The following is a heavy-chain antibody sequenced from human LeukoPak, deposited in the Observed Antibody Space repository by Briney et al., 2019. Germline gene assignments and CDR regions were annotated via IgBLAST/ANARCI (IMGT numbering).Heavy chain of an antibody. V-gene: IGHV4-4*07. D-gene: IGHD3-22*01. Sequence: PSETLSLTCTVSSGSISSYYWSWIRQPAGKGLEWIGRIYSSGSTYYNPSLKSRVTISVDRSKNQFSLKLSSVTAADTAVYYCARSYDGDAFDIWGQGTMVTVSS. CDR3: ARSYDGDAFDI. CDR1: SGSISSYY. CDR2: IYSSGST. J-gene: IGHJ3*02.